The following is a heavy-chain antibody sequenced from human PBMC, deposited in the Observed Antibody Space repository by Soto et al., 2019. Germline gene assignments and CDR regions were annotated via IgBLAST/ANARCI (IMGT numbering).Heavy chain of an antibody. CDR1: VGSISSYY. Sequence: LSLTCTVSVGSISSYYWGLIRQPPGKGLEWIGYIYYSGSTNYNPSLKSRVTISVDTSKNQFSLKLSSVTAADTAVYYCARDSSSEPIDAFDIWGQGTMVTVSS. V-gene: IGHV4-59*01. J-gene: IGHJ3*02. CDR3: ARDSSSEPIDAFDI. D-gene: IGHD6-6*01. CDR2: IYYSGST.